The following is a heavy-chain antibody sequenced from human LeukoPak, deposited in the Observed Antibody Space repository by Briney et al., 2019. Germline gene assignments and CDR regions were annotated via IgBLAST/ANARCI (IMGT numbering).Heavy chain of an antibody. CDR3: ARSRGSSTSSYYYYGMDV. D-gene: IGHD2-2*01. CDR2: ISAYNGNT. J-gene: IGHJ6*02. CDR1: GYTSTSHG. V-gene: IGHV1-18*01. Sequence: ASVKVSCKASGYTSTSHGISWVRQAPGQGLEWMGWISAYNGNTNYAQKLQGRVTMTTDTSTSTAYMELRSLRSDDTAVYYCARSRGSSTSSYYYYGMDVWGQGTTVTVSS.